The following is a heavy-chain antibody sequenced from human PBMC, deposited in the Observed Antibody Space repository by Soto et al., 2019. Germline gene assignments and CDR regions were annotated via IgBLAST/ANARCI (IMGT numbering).Heavy chain of an antibody. CDR3: TTTKGRIEPPTDDF. CDR2: IKSAAYGGAI. D-gene: IGHD2-8*01. Sequence: EVQLVESGGGLVKPGGSLRLSCAGSGFTFSNAWMSWVRRAPGKGLEWVGRIKSAAYGGAIDYAAPVKGRFTISRAHSKNTLFLQMNNLIAEDTAVYSCTTTKGRIEPPTDDFWGQGPPVLASS. V-gene: IGHV3-15*01. J-gene: IGHJ4*02. CDR1: GFTFSNAW.